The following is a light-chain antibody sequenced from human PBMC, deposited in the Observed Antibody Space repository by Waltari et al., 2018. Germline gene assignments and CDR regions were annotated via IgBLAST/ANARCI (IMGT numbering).Light chain of an antibody. CDR1: KSVYAN. V-gene: IGKV3-15*01. CDR3: HQYTNWPFS. Sequence: IVMTQSPSTLSVSPGDTATLSCRASKSVYANLACYQQKPGQSPRLLIFPTSARAPGIPTRFSGGGSGTEYTLTISSLQSEDFAVYFCHQYTNWPFSFGPGTTVKI. J-gene: IGKJ3*01. CDR2: PTS.